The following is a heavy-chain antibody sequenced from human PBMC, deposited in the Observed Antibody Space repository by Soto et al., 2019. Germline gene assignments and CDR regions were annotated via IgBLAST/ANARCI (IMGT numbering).Heavy chain of an antibody. V-gene: IGHV1-18*01. CDR3: ARVGSYTIFGVGNLAMDV. CDR2: ISAYNGNT. CDR1: GYTFTSYG. Sequence: ASVKVSCKASGYTFTSYGISWVRQAPGQGLEWMGWISAYNGNTNYAQKLQGRVTMTTDTSTSTAYMELRSLRSDDTAVYYCARVGSYTIFGVGNLAMDVWGKGTTVTVSS. D-gene: IGHD3-3*01. J-gene: IGHJ6*03.